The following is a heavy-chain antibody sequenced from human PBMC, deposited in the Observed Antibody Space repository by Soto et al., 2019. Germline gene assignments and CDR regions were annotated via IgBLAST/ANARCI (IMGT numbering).Heavy chain of an antibody. CDR1: GYTFTSYD. CDR2: MNPNSGNT. CDR3: ARESRDGYDN. D-gene: IGHD5-12*01. V-gene: IGHV1-8*01. J-gene: IGHJ4*02. Sequence: QVQLVQSGAEVKKPGASVKVSCKASGYTFTSYDINWVRQATGQGLEWMGWMNPNSGNTAYARKFQGRVTMTRNTSITTADMELSSRRSESTAVYYCARESRDGYDNWGQGTLVTVSS.